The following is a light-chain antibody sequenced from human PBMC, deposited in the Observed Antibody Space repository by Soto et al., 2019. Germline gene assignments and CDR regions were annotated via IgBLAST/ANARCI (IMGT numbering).Light chain of an antibody. Sequence: DIEMTQSPSTLSASVGDRVTITCRASQTIRRWLAWYQQRPGKAPKVLIYDASTLESGVPARFSGSGSETQFSLTISSLQPEDSATYYCHHYNSDPWTFGQGTKVAIK. V-gene: IGKV1-5*01. CDR2: DAS. J-gene: IGKJ1*01. CDR3: HHYNSDPWT. CDR1: QTIRRW.